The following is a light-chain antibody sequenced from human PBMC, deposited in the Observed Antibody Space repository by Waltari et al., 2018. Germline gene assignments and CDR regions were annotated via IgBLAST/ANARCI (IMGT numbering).Light chain of an antibody. CDR3: MQALQTPMYT. J-gene: IGKJ2*01. V-gene: IGKV2-28*01. Sequence: DIVMTQSPLSLPVTPGEPASISCRSSQSLLHSNGYNYLDWYLQKQGQSPQLLIYLGSTRASGVPDSFSGSGSGTDFTLKISRVEAEDVGVYYCMQALQTPMYTFGQGTKLEIK. CDR1: QSLLHSNGYNY. CDR2: LGS.